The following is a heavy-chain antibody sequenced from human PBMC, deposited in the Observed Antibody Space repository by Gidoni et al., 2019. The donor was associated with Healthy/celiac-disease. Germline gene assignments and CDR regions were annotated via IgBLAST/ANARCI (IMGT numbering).Heavy chain of an antibody. CDR2: IKSKTDGGTT. CDR1: GFTFSNGW. J-gene: IGHJ5*02. Sequence: EVQLVESGGGLVKPGGSLRLSCAASGFTFSNGWLSWVRQAPGKGLEWVGRIKSKTDGGTTDYAAPVKGRITNTREDSKNTLYLQMNSLKTEDTAVDYCTTDIAVLPWGQGTLVTVSS. D-gene: IGHD6-19*01. V-gene: IGHV3-15*01. CDR3: TTDIAVLP.